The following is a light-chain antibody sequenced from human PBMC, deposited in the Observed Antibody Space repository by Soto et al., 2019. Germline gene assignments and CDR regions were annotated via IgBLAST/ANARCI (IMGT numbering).Light chain of an antibody. V-gene: IGKV1-5*01. Sequence: DIQMTQSPSILSASVGDRVTITCRTSQSITTWLAWYQQKPGKAPKLLIYDASSLKSGVPSRFSGSGSGTDFTLTINSLQPDDFATYYCQQYNSYLWTFGQGTKVEVK. CDR3: QQYNSYLWT. CDR2: DAS. J-gene: IGKJ1*01. CDR1: QSITTW.